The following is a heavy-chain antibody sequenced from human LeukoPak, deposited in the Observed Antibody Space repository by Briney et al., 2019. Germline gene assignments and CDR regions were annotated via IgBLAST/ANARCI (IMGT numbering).Heavy chain of an antibody. CDR2: ISGSGGST. V-gene: IGHV3-23*01. J-gene: IGHJ4*02. CDR1: GFTFSSYA. CDR3: AREPLGYYFDY. Sequence: GGSLRLSCAASGFTFSSYAMSWVRQAPGKGLEWVSAISGSGGSTYYADSVKGRFTISRDNAKNSLYLQMNSLRAEDTAVYYCAREPLGYYFDYWGQGILVTVSS.